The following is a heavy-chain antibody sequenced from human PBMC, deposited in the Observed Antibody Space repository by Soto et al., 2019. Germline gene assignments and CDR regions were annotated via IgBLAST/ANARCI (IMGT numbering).Heavy chain of an antibody. CDR3: AAGYSTGLDGFDV. Sequence: GESLKISCQGSGYNFANYWIGWVRQMPGKGLECMGMIFPGDSETKYSLSLQGQVSISADKSISTAYLQWSTLKASDTAMYYCAAGYSTGLDGFDVWGQGTMVTVSS. CDR2: IFPGDSET. V-gene: IGHV5-51*01. J-gene: IGHJ3*01. CDR1: GYNFANYW. D-gene: IGHD6-19*01.